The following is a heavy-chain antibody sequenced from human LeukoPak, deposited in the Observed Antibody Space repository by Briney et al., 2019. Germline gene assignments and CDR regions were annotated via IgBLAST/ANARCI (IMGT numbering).Heavy chain of an antibody. CDR3: ARGRLVRGATYDY. CDR2: INHSGST. J-gene: IGHJ4*02. Sequence: SETLSLTCAVYGGSFSGYYWSWIRQPPGKGLEWIGEINHSGSTNYNPSLKSRVTISVDTSKNRFSLKLSSVTAADTAVYYCARGRLVRGATYDYWGQGTLVTVSS. CDR1: GGSFSGYY. V-gene: IGHV4-34*01. D-gene: IGHD3-10*01.